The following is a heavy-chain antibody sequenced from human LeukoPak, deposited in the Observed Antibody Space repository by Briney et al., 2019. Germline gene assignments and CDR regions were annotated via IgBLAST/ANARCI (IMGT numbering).Heavy chain of an antibody. CDR2: ISSSSNYI. D-gene: IGHD5-12*01. CDR3: ARTAYSDYSLGF. V-gene: IGHV3-21*01. Sequence: GGSLRLSCAASGFTLSDYSMNWVRQAPGKGLEWVSSISSSSNYIYYADSVKGRFTISRDNAKNSLHLQMNSLRAEDTAVYYCARTAYSDYSLGFWGQGTLVTVSS. CDR1: GFTLSDYS. J-gene: IGHJ4*02.